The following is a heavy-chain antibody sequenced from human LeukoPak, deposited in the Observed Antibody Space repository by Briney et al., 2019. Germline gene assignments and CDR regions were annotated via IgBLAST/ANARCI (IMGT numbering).Heavy chain of an antibody. D-gene: IGHD1-26*01. CDR1: GFTFSSYA. CDR3: AKAPTYSGSYREFDY. V-gene: IGHV3-23*01. Sequence: PGGSLRLSCAASGFTFSSYAMSWVRQAPGKGLEWVSAISGSGGSTYYADSVKGRFTISRDNSKNTLYLQMNSLRAGDTAVYYCAKAPTYSGSYREFDYWGQGTLVTVSS. CDR2: ISGSGGST. J-gene: IGHJ4*02.